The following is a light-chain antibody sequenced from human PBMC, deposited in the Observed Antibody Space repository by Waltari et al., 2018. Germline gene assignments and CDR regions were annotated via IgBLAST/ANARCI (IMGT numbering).Light chain of an antibody. CDR1: ANDIGGYNY. V-gene: IGLV2-14*03. CDR3: SSYTSSSTYVL. CDR2: DVS. J-gene: IGLJ2*01. Sequence: QSALAHPASLSGSPGPSRTISCTRPANDIGGYNYVPWYQQHPGLAPKLMIYDVSNRPSGVSDRFSGSKSGTTASLTISGLQAEDEADYYCSSYTSSSTYVLFGGGTKLTVL.